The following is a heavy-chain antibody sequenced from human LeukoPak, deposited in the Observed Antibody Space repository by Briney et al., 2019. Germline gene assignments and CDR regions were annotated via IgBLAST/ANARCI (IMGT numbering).Heavy chain of an antibody. CDR1: GYTFTSYG. Sequence: GASVKVSCKASGYTFTSYGISWVQQAPGQGLEWMGWISAYNGNTNYAQKLQGRVTMTTDTSTRTAYMELRSLRSDDTAVYYCASLQKHENYYYYYMDVWGKGTTVTVSS. CDR3: ASLQKHENYYYYYMDV. J-gene: IGHJ6*03. CDR2: ISAYNGNT. V-gene: IGHV1-18*01.